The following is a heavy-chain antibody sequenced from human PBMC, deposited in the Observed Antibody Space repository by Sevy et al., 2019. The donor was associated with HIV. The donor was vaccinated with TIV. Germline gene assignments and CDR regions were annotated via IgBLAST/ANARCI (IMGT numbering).Heavy chain of an antibody. CDR3: ARESIAVAGIGYYFDY. D-gene: IGHD6-19*01. CDR2: IWYDGSNK. Sequence: GGSLRLSCAASGFTYSSYGMHWVRQAPGKGLEWVAVIWYDGSNKEYADSMKGRFTISRDNSKNTMYVQRNSLRAEDTAVYYCARESIAVAGIGYYFDYWGQGTLVTVSS. CDR1: GFTYSSYG. J-gene: IGHJ4*02. V-gene: IGHV3-33*01.